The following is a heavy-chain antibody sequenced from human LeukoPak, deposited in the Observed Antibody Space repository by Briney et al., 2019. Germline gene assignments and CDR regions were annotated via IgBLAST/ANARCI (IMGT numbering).Heavy chain of an antibody. CDR3: ARVEDYDFWSGYGHYGMDV. CDR2: IYSGGCT. D-gene: IGHD3-3*01. CDR1: GFTVSSNY. Sequence: PGGSLRLSCAASGFTVSSNYMSWVRQAPGKGLEWVSVIYSGGCTYYAGSVKGRFTISRDNSKSTLYLQMNSLRAEDTAVYYCARVEDYDFWSGYGHYGMDVWGQGTTVTVSS. J-gene: IGHJ6*02. V-gene: IGHV3-53*01.